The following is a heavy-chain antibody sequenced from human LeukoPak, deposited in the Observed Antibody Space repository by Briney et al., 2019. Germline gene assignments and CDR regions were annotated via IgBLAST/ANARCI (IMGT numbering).Heavy chain of an antibody. Sequence: ASVKVSCKASGYTFTSYGISWVRQAPGQGLEWMGWISAYNGNTNYAQKLQGRVTMTTDTSTSTAYMELRSLRSDDTAVYYCARDPPIADNNWFDPWGQGTLVTVSS. D-gene: IGHD2-15*01. CDR3: ARDPPIADNNWFDP. CDR1: GYTFTSYG. V-gene: IGHV1-18*01. CDR2: ISAYNGNT. J-gene: IGHJ5*02.